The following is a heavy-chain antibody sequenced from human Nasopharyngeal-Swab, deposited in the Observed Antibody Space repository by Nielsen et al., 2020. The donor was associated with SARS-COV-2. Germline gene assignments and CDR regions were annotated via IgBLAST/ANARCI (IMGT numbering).Heavy chain of an antibody. J-gene: IGHJ6*03. V-gene: IGHV4-39*06. CDR3: ERERGRGGIRNYYNPSLKSRITISVYTSKNQFPLNLSSVTAADTAVYYCASELGLGGICNFFYYYMGV. CDR1: GGPISSSSYY. D-gene: IGHD1-26*01. Sequence: SETRSLTCTASGGPISSSSYYWGWMRQGTGKGVEWIGSIYYSGSTYYNLSLKNRVTISVETTKNQFPLKQSSVTAADTAAYYCERERGRGGIRNYYNPSLKSRITISVYTSKNQFPLNLSSVTAADTAVYYCASELGLGGICNFFYYYMGVWGKGTTVTVSS. CDR2: IYYSGST.